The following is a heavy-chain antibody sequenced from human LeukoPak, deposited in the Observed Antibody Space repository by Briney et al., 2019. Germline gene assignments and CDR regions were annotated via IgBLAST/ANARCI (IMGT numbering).Heavy chain of an antibody. Sequence: PSETLSLTCTVSGGSISSYYWSWIRQPPGKGLEWIGYIYYSGSTNYNPSLKSRVTISVDTSKNQFSLKLSSVTAADTAVYYCASRITMVRDSNAGAFDIWGQGTMVTVSS. CDR2: IYYSGST. CDR1: GGSISSYY. CDR3: ASRITMVRDSNAGAFDI. J-gene: IGHJ3*02. V-gene: IGHV4-59*12. D-gene: IGHD3-10*01.